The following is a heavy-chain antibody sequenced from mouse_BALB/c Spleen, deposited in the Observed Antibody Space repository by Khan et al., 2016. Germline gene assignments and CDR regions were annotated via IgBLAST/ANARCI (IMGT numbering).Heavy chain of an antibody. V-gene: IGHV14-3*02. J-gene: IGHJ3*01. Sequence: VQLKQSGAELVKPGASVKLSCTASGINIKDTYMHWVKQRPEQGLEWIGRIDPANGNTKYDPKFQGKATITADTSSNTAYLQLSSLTSEDTAVYYCARLGGFAYWGQGTLVTVSA. CDR1: GINIKDTY. CDR2: IDPANGNT. CDR3: ARLGGFAY.